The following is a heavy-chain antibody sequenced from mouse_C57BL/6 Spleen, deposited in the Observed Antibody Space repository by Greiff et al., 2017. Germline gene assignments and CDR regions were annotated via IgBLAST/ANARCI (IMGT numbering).Heavy chain of an antibody. CDR3: AEDWDVPFAY. J-gene: IGHJ3*01. Sequence: QVQLKESGAELARPGASVKLSCKASGYTFTSYGISWVKQRTGQGLEWIGEIYPRSGNTYYNEKFKGKATLTADKSSSTAYMELRSLTSEDSAVYFCAEDWDVPFAYWGQGTLVTVSA. V-gene: IGHV1-81*01. CDR2: IYPRSGNT. CDR1: GYTFTSYG. D-gene: IGHD4-1*01.